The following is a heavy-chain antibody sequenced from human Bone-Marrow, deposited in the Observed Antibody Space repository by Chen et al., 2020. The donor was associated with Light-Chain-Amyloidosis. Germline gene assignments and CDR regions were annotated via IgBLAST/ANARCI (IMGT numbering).Heavy chain of an antibody. D-gene: IGHD3-16*02. CDR1: GVSISSYY. CDR3: ARDPYDYVWGSYRPNNNWFDP. V-gene: IGHV4-59*12. Sequence: VQLQESGPGVVKPSETLSLTCTVSGVSISSYYWSWIRQTPGQGLEWIGYMYYTGNTYYNPSLKSRVAMSVDTSKNQFSLKLSSVTAADTAVYYCARDPYDYVWGSYRPNNNWFDPWGQGTLVTVSS. J-gene: IGHJ5*02. CDR2: MYYTGNT.